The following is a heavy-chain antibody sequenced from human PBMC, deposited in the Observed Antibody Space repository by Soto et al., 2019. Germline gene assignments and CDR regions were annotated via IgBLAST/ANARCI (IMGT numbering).Heavy chain of an antibody. V-gene: IGHV4-30-4*01. CDR3: AGLSSIAAPLGYYYYYGMDV. J-gene: IGHJ6*02. Sequence: QVQLQESGPGLVKPSQTLSLTCTVSGGSISSGDYYWSWIRQPPGKGLEWIGYIYYSGSTNYNPSLKSRVTISVDTSKNQFSLKLSSVTAADTAVYYCAGLSSIAAPLGYYYYYGMDVWGQGTTVTVSS. CDR2: IYYSGST. D-gene: IGHD6-6*01. CDR1: GGSISSGDYY.